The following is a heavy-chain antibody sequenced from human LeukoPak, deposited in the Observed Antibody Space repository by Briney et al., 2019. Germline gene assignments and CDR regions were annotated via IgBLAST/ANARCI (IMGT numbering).Heavy chain of an antibody. CDR2: IYYSGST. J-gene: IGHJ6*02. V-gene: IGHV4-59*01. CDR1: GGSISSYY. Sequence: SETLSLTCTVSGGSISSYYWSWIRQPPGQGLEWIGYIYYSGSTNYNPSLKSRVTISVDTSKNQFSLELSSVTAADTAVYYCARTGTGYYYYGMDVWGQGTTVTGSS. CDR3: ARTGTGYYYYGMDV. D-gene: IGHD3-10*01.